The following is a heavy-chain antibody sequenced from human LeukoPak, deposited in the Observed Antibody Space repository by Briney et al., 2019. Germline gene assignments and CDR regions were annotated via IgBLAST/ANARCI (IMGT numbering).Heavy chain of an antibody. CDR3: ARWEGNGYYFDY. V-gene: IGHV3-7*01. CDR2: IKQDGSEE. D-gene: IGHD3-22*01. CDR1: GFTFSSFW. J-gene: IGHJ4*02. Sequence: GGSLRLSCAAPGFTFSSFWMSWVRQAPGKGLEWVANIKQDGSEEYYVDSVKGRFTISRDNAKNSLYLQMNSLRAEDTAVYYCARWEGNGYYFDYRGQGTLVTISS.